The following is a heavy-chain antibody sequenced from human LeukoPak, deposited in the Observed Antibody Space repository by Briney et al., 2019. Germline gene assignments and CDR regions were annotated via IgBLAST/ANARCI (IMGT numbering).Heavy chain of an antibody. J-gene: IGHJ4*02. CDR1: GFTFSSYG. CDR2: ISYDGSNK. V-gene: IGHV3-30*18. CDR3: AKDPLWDTDAN. D-gene: IGHD3-16*01. Sequence: GGSLRLSCAASGFTFSSYGMHWVRQAPGKGLEWVAVISYDGSNKYYADSVKGRFTISRDNSKNTLYLQMNSLRAEDTAVYYCAKDPLWDTDANWGQGTLVTVSS.